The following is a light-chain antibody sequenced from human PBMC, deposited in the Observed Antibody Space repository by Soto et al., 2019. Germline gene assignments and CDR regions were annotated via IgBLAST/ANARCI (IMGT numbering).Light chain of an antibody. CDR2: AAS. J-gene: IGKJ2*01. V-gene: IGKV1-39*01. Sequence: DIQMTQSPSSLSASVGDRVTISCRASQTITRYLNWYRQRPGKAPELLIYAASSLQSGVPSRFSGSGSGTDFTLTISSVQPEDFATYYCQQSLTTPLTFGQGTKLEIK. CDR3: QQSLTTPLT. CDR1: QTITRY.